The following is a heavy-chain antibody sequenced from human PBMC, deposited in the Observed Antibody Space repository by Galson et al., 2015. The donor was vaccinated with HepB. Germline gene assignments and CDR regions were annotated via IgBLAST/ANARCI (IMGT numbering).Heavy chain of an antibody. CDR3: AKESEGRELLWFGESHFYFDY. J-gene: IGHJ4*02. D-gene: IGHD3-10*01. Sequence: SLRLSCAASGFTFSSYAMSWVRQAPGKGLEWVSAISGSGGSTYYADSVKGRFTISRDNSKNPLYLQMNSLRAEDTAVYYCAKESEGRELLWFGESHFYFDYWGQGTLVTVSS. V-gene: IGHV3-23*01. CDR1: GFTFSSYA. CDR2: ISGSGGST.